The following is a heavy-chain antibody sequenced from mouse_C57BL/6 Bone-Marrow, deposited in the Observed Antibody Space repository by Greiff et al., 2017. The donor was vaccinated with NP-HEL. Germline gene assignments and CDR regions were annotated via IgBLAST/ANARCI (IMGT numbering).Heavy chain of an antibody. D-gene: IGHD1-1*01. V-gene: IGHV1-82*01. Sequence: VQGVESGPELVKPGASVKISCKASGYAFSSSWMNWVKQRPGKGLEWIGRIYPGDGDTNYNGKFKGKATLTADKSSSTAYMQLSSLTSEDSAVYFCARRREFTTVVAPFDYWGQGTTLTVSS. CDR3: ARRREFTTVVAPFDY. CDR1: GYAFSSSW. CDR2: IYPGDGDT. J-gene: IGHJ2*01.